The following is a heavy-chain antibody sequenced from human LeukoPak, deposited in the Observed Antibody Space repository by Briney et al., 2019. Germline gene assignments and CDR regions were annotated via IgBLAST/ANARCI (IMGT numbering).Heavy chain of an antibody. Sequence: GGTLRLSCAASGFTFSSYGMTWVRQAPGKGLEWVSVISGSGGSTYYADSVKGRFTVPRDNSKNTLYLQMNSLRAEDTAVYYCAKKYDILFPFDFWGQGALVTVSS. J-gene: IGHJ4*02. CDR3: AKKYDILFPFDF. V-gene: IGHV3-23*01. CDR2: ISGSGGST. D-gene: IGHD3-9*01. CDR1: GFTFSSYG.